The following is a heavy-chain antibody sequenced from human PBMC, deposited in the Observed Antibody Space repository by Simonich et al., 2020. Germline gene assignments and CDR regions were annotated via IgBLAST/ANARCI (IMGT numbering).Heavy chain of an antibody. CDR1: GFTFSSYS. J-gene: IGHJ3*02. CDR2: ISIISSYI. Sequence: EVQLVESGGGLVKPGGSLRLSCAASGFTFSSYSMNWVRQAPGKGREWASTISIISSYIYYADSVKGRFTISRDNAKNSLYLQMNSLRAEDTAVYYCAREIEAGNAFDIWGQGTMVTVSS. CDR3: AREIEAGNAFDI. V-gene: IGHV3-21*01.